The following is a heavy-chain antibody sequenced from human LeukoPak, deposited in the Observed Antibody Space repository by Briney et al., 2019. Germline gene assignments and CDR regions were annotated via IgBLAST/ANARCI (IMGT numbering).Heavy chain of an antibody. Sequence: GASVKVSCKASGGTFSSYAISWGRQAPGQGLEWMGRIIPILGIANYAQKFQGRVTITADKSTSTAFMELSSLRSEDTAVYYCARDRVGRDSYGYDAGTTEIDYWGQGTLVTVSS. CDR2: IIPILGIA. CDR1: GGTFSSYA. V-gene: IGHV1-69*04. CDR3: ARDRVGRDSYGYDAGTTEIDY. J-gene: IGHJ4*02. D-gene: IGHD5-18*01.